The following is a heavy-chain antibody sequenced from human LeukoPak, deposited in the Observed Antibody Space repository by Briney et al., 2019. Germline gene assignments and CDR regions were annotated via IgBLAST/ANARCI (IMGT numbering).Heavy chain of an antibody. D-gene: IGHD6-13*01. CDR3: ARLVGSSSYHFDY. J-gene: IGHJ4*02. CDR1: GGSMSYYY. V-gene: IGHV4-59*01. Sequence: SSETLSLTCSVSGGSMSYYYWSWIRQPPGKRLEWIGYIYYSGSTNYNPSLKSRVTISVDTSKNQFSLKLSSVTAADTAVYYCARLVGSSSYHFDYWGQGTLVTVSS. CDR2: IYYSGST.